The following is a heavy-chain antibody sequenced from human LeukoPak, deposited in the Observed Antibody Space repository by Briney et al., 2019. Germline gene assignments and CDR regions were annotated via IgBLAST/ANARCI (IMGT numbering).Heavy chain of an antibody. D-gene: IGHD2-21*02. CDR2: ISYDGSNK. J-gene: IGHJ6*02. Sequence: PGGSLRLSCAASGFTFSPYAMHWVRQAPGKGLEWVALISYDGSNKYYADSVKGRFTISRDNSKNTLYLQVNSLRAEDTAVYYCARGFPCGGDCYTYYYYYGMDVWGQGTTVTVSS. CDR3: ARGFPCGGDCYTYYYYYGMDV. CDR1: GFTFSPYA. V-gene: IGHV3-30-3*01.